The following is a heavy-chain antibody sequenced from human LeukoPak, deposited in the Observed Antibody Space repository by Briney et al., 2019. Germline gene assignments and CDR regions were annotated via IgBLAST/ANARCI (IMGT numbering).Heavy chain of an antibody. CDR2: IWYDGSNK. D-gene: IGHD6-19*01. CDR3: ASTSSGWYNPFDY. J-gene: IGHJ4*02. Sequence: GGSLRLSCAASGFTFSSYGMHWVRQAPGKGLEWVAVIWYDGSNKYYADSVKGRFTISRDNSKNTLYLQMNSLRAEDTAVYYCASTSSGWYNPFDYWGQGTLVTVSS. CDR1: GFTFSSYG. V-gene: IGHV3-33*01.